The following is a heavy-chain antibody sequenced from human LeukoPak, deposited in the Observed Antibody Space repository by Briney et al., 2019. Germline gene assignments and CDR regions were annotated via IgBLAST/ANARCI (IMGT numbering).Heavy chain of an antibody. CDR1: GGSISSYY. CDR3: ARVGAVAGTPFDY. D-gene: IGHD6-19*01. Sequence: SETLSLTCTVSGGSISSYYWSWIRQPPGKGLEWIGYIYYSGSTNYNPSLKSRVTISVDTSKNQFSLKLSSVTAADTAVYYCARVGAVAGTPFDYWGQGTLVTVSS. CDR2: IYYSGST. J-gene: IGHJ4*02. V-gene: IGHV4-59*01.